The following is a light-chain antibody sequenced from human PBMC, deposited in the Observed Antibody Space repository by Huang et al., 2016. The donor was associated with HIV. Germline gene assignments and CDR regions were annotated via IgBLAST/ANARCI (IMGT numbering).Light chain of an antibody. J-gene: IGKJ4*01. Sequence: EVVITQSPAILSVSPGERATLSCRASQNVNTDLGWYKHKPGQDPRLLIYGASTRATGIPARFSGNGSETEFTLTISSLQSEDFAIYYCQQYNNWPPLTFGGGTKVEIK. CDR3: QQYNNWPPLT. V-gene: IGKV3-15*01. CDR1: QNVNTD. CDR2: GAS.